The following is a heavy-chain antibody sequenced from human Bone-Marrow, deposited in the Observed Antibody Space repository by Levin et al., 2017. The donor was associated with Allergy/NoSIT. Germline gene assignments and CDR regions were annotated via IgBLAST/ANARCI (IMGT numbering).Heavy chain of an antibody. V-gene: IGHV3-48*02. Sequence: ETLSLTCAASGFTFSSYSMNWVRQAPGKGLEWVSYISSSSSIKYYADSVKGRFTISRDNAKNSLDLQMNSLRDEDTAVYFCARGFKYDHDSSGYYWTTDWFDPWGQGTLVTVSS. CDR1: GFTFSSYS. D-gene: IGHD3-22*01. CDR3: ARGFKYDHDSSGYYWTTDWFDP. J-gene: IGHJ5*02. CDR2: ISSSSSIK.